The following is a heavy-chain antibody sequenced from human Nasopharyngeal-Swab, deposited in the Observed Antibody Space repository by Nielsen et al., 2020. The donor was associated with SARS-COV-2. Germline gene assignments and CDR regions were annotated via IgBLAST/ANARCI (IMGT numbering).Heavy chain of an antibody. V-gene: IGHV4-39*01. Sequence: SETLSLTCTVSGGSISSSSYYWSWIRQPPGKGLEWIGEINHSGSTNYNPSLKSRVTISVDTSKNQFSLKLSSVTAADTAVYYCAGFMVRGVPMFDYWGQGTLVTVSS. CDR3: AGFMVRGVPMFDY. J-gene: IGHJ4*02. CDR1: GGSISSSSYY. D-gene: IGHD3-10*01. CDR2: INHSGST.